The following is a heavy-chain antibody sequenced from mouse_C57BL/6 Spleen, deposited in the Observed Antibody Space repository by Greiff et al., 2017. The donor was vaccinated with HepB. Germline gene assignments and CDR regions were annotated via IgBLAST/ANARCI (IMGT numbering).Heavy chain of an antibody. CDR2: IWTGGGT. CDR1: GFSLTSYA. J-gene: IGHJ1*03. V-gene: IGHV2-9-1*01. CDR3: ARIYYSSSYWYFDV. Sequence: VQLQESGPGLVAPSQSLSITCTVSGFSLTSYAISWVRQPPGKGLEWLGVIWTGGGTNYNSALKSRLSISKDNSKSQVFLKMNSLQTDDTARYYCARIYYSSSYWYFDVWGTGTTVTVSS. D-gene: IGHD1-1*01.